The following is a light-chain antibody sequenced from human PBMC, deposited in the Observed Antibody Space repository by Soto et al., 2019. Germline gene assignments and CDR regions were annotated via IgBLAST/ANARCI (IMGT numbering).Light chain of an antibody. CDR1: SSDVGGYHY. CDR2: EVS. CDR3: TSYTSSSTPV. V-gene: IGLV2-14*01. Sequence: QSVLTQPRSVSGSPGQSVTLSCTGTSSDVGGYHYVSWYQHHPGKAPKIMIYEVSDRPSGVSDRFSGSKSGNTASLTISGLQAEDEADYYCTSYTSSSTPVFGTGTKLTVL. J-gene: IGLJ1*01.